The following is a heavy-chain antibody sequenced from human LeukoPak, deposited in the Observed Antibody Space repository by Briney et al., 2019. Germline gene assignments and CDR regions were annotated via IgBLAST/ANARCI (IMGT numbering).Heavy chain of an antibody. Sequence: GGSLRLSCAASGFTFSDYYMSWIRQAPGKGPEWVSYISSSSYTNYADSVKGRFTISRDNAKNSLYLQMNSLRAEDTAVYYCARDYSGDTASYFDYWGQGTLVTVSS. V-gene: IGHV3-11*06. CDR1: GFTFSDYY. CDR3: ARDYSGDTASYFDY. J-gene: IGHJ4*02. D-gene: IGHD5-18*01. CDR2: ISSSSYT.